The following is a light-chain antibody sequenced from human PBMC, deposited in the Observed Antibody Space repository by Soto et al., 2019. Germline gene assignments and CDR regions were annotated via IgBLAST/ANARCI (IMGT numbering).Light chain of an antibody. V-gene: IGLV2-14*01. CDR1: SSDVGGYNY. Sequence: QSVLTQPASMSGSPGQSITISCTGTSSDVGGYNYVSWYQQHPGKAPKLMIFEVTNRPSGVSNRFSGSKSGNTASLTISGLQAGDEAEYYCSSYAGSYTVVFGGGTKLTVL. CDR2: EVT. CDR3: SSYAGSYTVV. J-gene: IGLJ2*01.